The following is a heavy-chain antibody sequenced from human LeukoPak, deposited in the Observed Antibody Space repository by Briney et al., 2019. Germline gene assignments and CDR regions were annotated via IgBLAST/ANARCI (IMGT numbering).Heavy chain of an antibody. CDR3: RLDYYDSSGYYYEEYFQH. J-gene: IGHJ1*01. Sequence: SETLSLTCAVYGGSFSGYYWSWIRQPPGKGLEWIGEINHSGSTNYNPSLKSRVTISVDTSKNQFSLKLSSVTAADTAVYYCRLDYYDSSGYYYEEYFQHWGQGTLVTVSS. CDR2: INHSGST. V-gene: IGHV4-34*01. CDR1: GGSFSGYY. D-gene: IGHD3-22*01.